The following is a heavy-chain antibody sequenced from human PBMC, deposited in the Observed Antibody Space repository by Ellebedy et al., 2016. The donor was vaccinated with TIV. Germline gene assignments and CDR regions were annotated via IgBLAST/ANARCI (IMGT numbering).Heavy chain of an antibody. D-gene: IGHD1-26*01. V-gene: IGHV3-23*01. CDR1: GFTFSSYA. J-gene: IGHJ6*02. Sequence: GESLKISCAASGFTFSSYAMTWVRQAPGKGLEWVSGISGGAGSTVYAESVRGRFTISRDNSRNTLSLQMNSLRAEDTAVYYCARGSGSLEHYYYGMDVWGQGTTVTVSS. CDR2: ISGGAGST. CDR3: ARGSGSLEHYYYGMDV.